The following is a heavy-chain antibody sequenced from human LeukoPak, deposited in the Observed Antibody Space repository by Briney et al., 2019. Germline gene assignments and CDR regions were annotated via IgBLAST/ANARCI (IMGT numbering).Heavy chain of an antibody. CDR1: GFTFTDYW. J-gene: IGHJ4*02. Sequence: GGSLRLSCAASGFTFTDYWMSWVRQAPGKGLEWVAFIRKRGVETNYVDSVKGRFTITRDNARHSLFLQMNSLRAEDTAVYYCAREDGYCSGGNCYSYFVSWGQGTLVTVSS. CDR2: IRKRGVET. V-gene: IGHV3-7*01. D-gene: IGHD2-15*01. CDR3: AREDGYCSGGNCYSYFVS.